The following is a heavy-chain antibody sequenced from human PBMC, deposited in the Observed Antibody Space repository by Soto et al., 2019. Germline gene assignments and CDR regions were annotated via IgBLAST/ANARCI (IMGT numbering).Heavy chain of an antibody. CDR2: INAGNGNT. D-gene: IGHD2-21*02. CDR1: GYTFTSYA. J-gene: IGHJ6*03. V-gene: IGHV1-3*01. Sequence: ASVKVSCKASGYTFTSYAVHWVRQAPGQRLEWMGWINAGNGNTKYSQKFQGRVTITRDTSASTAYMELSSLRSEDTAVYYCALTHYYYYYMDVWGKGTTVTVSS. CDR3: ALTHYYYYYMDV.